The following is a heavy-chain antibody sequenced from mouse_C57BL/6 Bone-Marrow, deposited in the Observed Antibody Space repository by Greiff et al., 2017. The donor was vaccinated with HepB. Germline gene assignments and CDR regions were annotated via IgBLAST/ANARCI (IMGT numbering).Heavy chain of an antibody. Sequence: QVQLQQSGAELVRPGPSVKVSCKASGYAFTNYLIEWVKQRPGQGLEWIGVINPGSGGTNYNEKFKGKATLTADKSSSTAYMQLSSLTSEESAVYFCARGGWLLRYWYFDVWGTGTTVTVSS. D-gene: IGHD2-3*01. J-gene: IGHJ1*03. CDR1: GYAFTNYL. CDR2: INPGSGGT. V-gene: IGHV1-54*01. CDR3: ARGGWLLRYWYFDV.